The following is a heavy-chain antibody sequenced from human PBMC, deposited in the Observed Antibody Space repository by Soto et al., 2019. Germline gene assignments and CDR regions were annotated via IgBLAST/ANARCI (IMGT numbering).Heavy chain of an antibody. J-gene: IGHJ4*02. Sequence: GGSLRLSCAASGFTFSSYAMSWVRQAPGKGLEWVSAISGSGGSTYYADSVQGRFTISRDNSKNPLYLQMNRLRAEDTAVYYCATGPEGYCSSTSCYYWEELDFDYWGQGTLVTVSS. CDR2: ISGSGGST. V-gene: IGHV3-23*01. D-gene: IGHD2-2*01. CDR1: GFTFSSYA. CDR3: ATGPEGYCSSTSCYYWEELDFDY.